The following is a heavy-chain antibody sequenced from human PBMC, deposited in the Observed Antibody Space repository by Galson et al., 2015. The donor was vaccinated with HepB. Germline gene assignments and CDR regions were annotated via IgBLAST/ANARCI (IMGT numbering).Heavy chain of an antibody. D-gene: IGHD3-9*01. CDR3: AKMRELTGYSYPWWFDY. V-gene: IGHV3-23*01. CDR2: ISGSGRTT. Sequence: SLRLSCAASGFTFSSYGMTWVRQAPGKGLEWVSFISGSGRTTYYADSVKGRFTISRDNPKNTLYLQMNSLRAEDTAVYYCAKMRELTGYSYPWWFDYWGQGTLVTVSS. J-gene: IGHJ4*02. CDR1: GFTFSSYG.